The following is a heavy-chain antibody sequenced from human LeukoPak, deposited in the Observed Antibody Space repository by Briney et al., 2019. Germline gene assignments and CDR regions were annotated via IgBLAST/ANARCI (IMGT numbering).Heavy chain of an antibody. CDR1: GFTFSSYA. J-gene: IGHJ4*02. CDR2: LSGSGGTT. D-gene: IGHD3-10*01. V-gene: IGHV3-23*01. Sequence: GGSLTLSCAASGFTFSSYAMSWVRQAPGKGLEWVSTLSGSGGTTYYADSVKGRFTISRDNSKNTLYLQMNSLRAEDTAVYSCAKGNTYGSGTTFDYWGQGTLVTVSS. CDR3: AKGNTYGSGTTFDY.